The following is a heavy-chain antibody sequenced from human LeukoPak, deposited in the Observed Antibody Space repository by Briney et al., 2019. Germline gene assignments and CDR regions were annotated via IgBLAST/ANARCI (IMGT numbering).Heavy chain of an antibody. J-gene: IGHJ4*02. Sequence: GGSLRLSCAASGFTVSSNSMSWVRQAPGKGLEWVSLIYTGGNTYYADSVKGRFTISRDNSKNMLYLQMNSLRAEDTAVYYCATTSTSCYLDYWGQGTLVTVS. CDR2: IYTGGNT. CDR3: ATTSTSCYLDY. CDR1: GFTVSSNS. V-gene: IGHV3-53*01. D-gene: IGHD2-2*01.